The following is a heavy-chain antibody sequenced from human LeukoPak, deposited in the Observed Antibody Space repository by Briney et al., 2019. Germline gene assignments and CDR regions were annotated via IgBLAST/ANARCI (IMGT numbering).Heavy chain of an antibody. V-gene: IGHV4-4*02. CDR3: ARAQLYYYDSSGYYDY. J-gene: IGHJ4*02. D-gene: IGHD3-22*01. CDR2: IYHSGST. Sequence: NPSETLSLTCAVSGGSISSSNWWSWVRQPPGKGLEWIGEIYHSGSTNYNPSLKSRVTISVDKSKNQFSLKLSSVTAADTAVYYCARAQLYYYDSSGYYDYWGQGTLVTVSS. CDR1: GGSISSSNW.